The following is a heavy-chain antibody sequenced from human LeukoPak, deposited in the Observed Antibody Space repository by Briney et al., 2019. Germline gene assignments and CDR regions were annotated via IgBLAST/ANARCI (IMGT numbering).Heavy chain of an antibody. Sequence: SETLSLTCTVSGGSISSYYWSWIRQPPGKGLEWIGYIYYSGSTNYNPSLKSRVTIPVDTSKNQFSLKLSSVTAADTAVYYCARAPRPPTCFDPWGQGTLVTVSS. J-gene: IGHJ5*02. V-gene: IGHV4-59*01. CDR2: IYYSGST. CDR3: ARAPRPPTCFDP. CDR1: GGSISSYY.